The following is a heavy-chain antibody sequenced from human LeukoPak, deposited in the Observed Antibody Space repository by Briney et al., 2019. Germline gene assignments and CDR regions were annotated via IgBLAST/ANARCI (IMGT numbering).Heavy chain of an antibody. CDR2: ISVSVDST. V-gene: IGHV3-23*01. CDR3: ARGSKTAGTIYSFDY. Sequence: GGSLRLSCAASGFTFSSYGMSWVRQAPGKGLEWVLGISVSVDSTYYADSVKGRFTISRDNSKNTVYLQMNSLRAEDTAVYYCARGSKTAGTIYSFDYWGQGTLVTVSS. J-gene: IGHJ4*02. CDR1: GFTFSSYG. D-gene: IGHD6-13*01.